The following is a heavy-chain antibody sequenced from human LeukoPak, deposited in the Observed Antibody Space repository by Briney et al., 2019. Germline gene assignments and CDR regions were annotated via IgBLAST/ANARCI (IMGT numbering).Heavy chain of an antibody. CDR2: IYHTGST. D-gene: IGHD3-22*01. J-gene: IGHJ4*02. CDR3: ATYYDSSGYRLDY. Sequence: SEPLSLTCAVSGGSISSSNWWTWVRQSPEKGLEWIGEIYHTGSTNYNPSLKSRVTMSVDKSKNHFSLNLISVTAADTALYYCATYYDSSGYRLDYWGQGTLVTVSS. V-gene: IGHV4-4*02. CDR1: GGSISSSNW.